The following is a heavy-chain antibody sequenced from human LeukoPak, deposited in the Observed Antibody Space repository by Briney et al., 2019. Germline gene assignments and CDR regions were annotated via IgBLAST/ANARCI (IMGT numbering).Heavy chain of an antibody. V-gene: IGHV1-69*13. Sequence: SVKVSCKASGGTFSSYAISWVRQAPGQGLEWMGGIIPIFGTANYAQKFQGRVTITADESTSTAYMELSSLRSEDTAVYYCARNGPLVGGREAFDIWGQGTMVTVSS. J-gene: IGHJ3*02. CDR3: ARNGPLVGGREAFDI. D-gene: IGHD1-26*01. CDR1: GGTFSSYA. CDR2: IIPIFGTA.